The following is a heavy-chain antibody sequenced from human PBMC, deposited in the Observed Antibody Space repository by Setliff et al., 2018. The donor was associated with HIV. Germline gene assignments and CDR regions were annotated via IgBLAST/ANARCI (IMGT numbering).Heavy chain of an antibody. CDR3: ARDSSPFKYYNFWSGYYTNEPVDFDI. CDR1: GGSISSHY. CDR2: IYYSGST. Sequence: SETLSLTCTVSGGSISSHYWSWIRQPPGKELEWIGSIYYSGSTNYNPSLKSRVTISVDTSKNQFSLKLSSVTAADTAVYYCARDSSPFKYYNFWSGYYTNEPVDFDIWGQGTMVTVSS. D-gene: IGHD3-3*01. J-gene: IGHJ3*02. V-gene: IGHV4-59*11.